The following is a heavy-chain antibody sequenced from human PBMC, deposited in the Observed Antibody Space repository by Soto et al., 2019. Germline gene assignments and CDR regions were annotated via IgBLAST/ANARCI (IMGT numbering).Heavy chain of an antibody. CDR3: AKEGQYYDILTGYRSYYGMDV. CDR1: GFTFSSYG. J-gene: IGHJ6*02. CDR2: ISYDGSNK. V-gene: IGHV3-30*18. Sequence: PGGSLRLSCAASGFTFSSYGMHWVRQAPGKGLEWVAVISYDGSNKYCADSVKGRFTISRDNSKNTLYLQMNSLRAEDTAVYYCAKEGQYYDILTGYRSYYGMDVWGQGTTVTVSS. D-gene: IGHD3-9*01.